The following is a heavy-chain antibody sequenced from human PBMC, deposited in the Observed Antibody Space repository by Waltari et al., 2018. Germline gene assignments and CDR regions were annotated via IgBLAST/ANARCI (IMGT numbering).Heavy chain of an antibody. D-gene: IGHD3-10*02. CDR2: ITTGGAP. CDR1: GFSFSTFL. V-gene: IGHV3-23*01. Sequence: EVSLLESGGGLVPPGGSLRLSCAASGFSFSTFLLMWVRKTPGKGLEWVAGITTGGAPYYTDSVKGRFTISRDNSKNTLYLQMNSLRAEDTALYYCAKEAPLVQGFLWADFWGQGTLVTVSS. J-gene: IGHJ4*02. CDR3: AKEAPLVQGFLWADF.